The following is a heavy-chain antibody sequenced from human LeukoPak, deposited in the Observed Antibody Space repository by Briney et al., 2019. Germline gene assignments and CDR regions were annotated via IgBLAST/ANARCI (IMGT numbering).Heavy chain of an antibody. D-gene: IGHD2-8*01. CDR1: GYTFTSYD. Sequence: ASVKVSCKASGYTFTSYDINWVRQATGQGLEWMGWMNTNSGNTGYAQKFQGRVTMTRNTSISTAYMELRSLRSEDTAVYYCARGTRPVYCTNAVCYTPYYFDYWGQGTLVTVSS. J-gene: IGHJ4*02. V-gene: IGHV1-8*01. CDR3: ARGTRPVYCTNAVCYTPYYFDY. CDR2: MNTNSGNT.